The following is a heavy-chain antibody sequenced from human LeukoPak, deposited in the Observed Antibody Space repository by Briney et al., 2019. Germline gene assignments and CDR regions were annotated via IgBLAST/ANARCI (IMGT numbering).Heavy chain of an antibody. CDR2: INAGDGNI. CDR1: GYTFNSYG. D-gene: IGHD5-12*01. J-gene: IGHJ4*02. CDR3: ARDVSVATYYFDY. V-gene: IGHV1-3*03. Sequence: ASVKVSCKASGYTFNSYGISWVRQAPGQRLEWMGWINAGDGNIKYSQDFQGRVTITRDTSASTAYMDLSSLRSEDVAVYYCARDVSVATYYFDYWGQGTLVTVSS.